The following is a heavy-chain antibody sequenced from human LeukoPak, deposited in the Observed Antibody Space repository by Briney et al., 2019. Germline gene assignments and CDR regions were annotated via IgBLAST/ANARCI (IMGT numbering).Heavy chain of an antibody. CDR2: ISHSGGT. CDR1: GDSISIYY. J-gene: IGHJ6*03. Sequence: SETLSLTCTVSGDSISIYYWRWLRQPPGKGVEWIGYISHSGGTKFNRSFKRRVTISIDTSKNQFSLKLSSVTAADTAVYYCARGYCSGGSCYSYNYYNYMDVWGKGTTVTVSS. V-gene: IGHV4-59*12. CDR3: ARGYCSGGSCYSYNYYNYMDV. D-gene: IGHD2-15*01.